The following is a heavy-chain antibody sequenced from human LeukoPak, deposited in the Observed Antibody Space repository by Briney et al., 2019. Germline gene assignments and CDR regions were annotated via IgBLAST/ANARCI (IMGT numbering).Heavy chain of an antibody. Sequence: GGSLRLSCAASGFTFSSYSMNWVRQAPGKGLEWVSSISSSSSYIYYADSVKGRFTISRDNAKNSLYLQMNSLRAEDTAVYYCARGGYGGNSEMDYWGQGTLVTVSS. CDR1: GFTFSSYS. D-gene: IGHD2-21*02. J-gene: IGHJ4*02. V-gene: IGHV3-21*01. CDR2: ISSSSSYI. CDR3: ARGGYGGNSEMDY.